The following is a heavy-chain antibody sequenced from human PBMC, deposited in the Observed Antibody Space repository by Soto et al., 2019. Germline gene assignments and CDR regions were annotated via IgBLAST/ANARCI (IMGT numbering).Heavy chain of an antibody. V-gene: IGHV3-7*03. Sequence: GGSLRISCAASGFTFSSYWMSWVRQAPGKGLEWVANIKQDGSEKYYVDCVKGRFTISRDNDKNSLYLQMNSLRAEDTAVYSCSRLKRGTSSVDIWGQGPMDTVSS. CDR1: GFTFSSYW. CDR2: IKQDGSEK. D-gene: IGHD2-15*01. J-gene: IGHJ3*02. CDR3: SRLKRGTSSVDI.